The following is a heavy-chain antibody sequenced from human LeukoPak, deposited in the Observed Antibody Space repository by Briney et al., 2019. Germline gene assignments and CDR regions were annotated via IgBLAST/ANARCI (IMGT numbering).Heavy chain of an antibody. Sequence: GGSLRLSCAASGFTFSSYSMNWVRQAPGKGLEWVSSISSSSSYIYYADSVKGRYTISRDNAKNSLYLQMNSLRAEDTAVYYCARDHYSSSSILFDYWGQGTLVTVSS. CDR1: GFTFSSYS. V-gene: IGHV3-21*01. CDR3: ARDHYSSSSILFDY. D-gene: IGHD6-6*01. CDR2: ISSSSSYI. J-gene: IGHJ4*02.